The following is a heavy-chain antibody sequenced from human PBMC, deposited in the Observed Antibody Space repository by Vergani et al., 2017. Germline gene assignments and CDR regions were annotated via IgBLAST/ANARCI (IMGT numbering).Heavy chain of an antibody. J-gene: IGHJ3*02. V-gene: IGHV4-59*01. D-gene: IGHD7-27*01. CDR1: GGSISSYY. CDR3: ARVWGSRAFDI. Sequence: QVQLQESGPGLVKPSETLSLTCTVSGGSISSYYWSWIRQPPGKGLEWVGYIYYSGSTNYNPSLKSRVTISVDTSKNQFSLKLSSVTAADTAVSYCARVWGSRAFDIWGQGTMVTVSS. CDR2: IYYSGST.